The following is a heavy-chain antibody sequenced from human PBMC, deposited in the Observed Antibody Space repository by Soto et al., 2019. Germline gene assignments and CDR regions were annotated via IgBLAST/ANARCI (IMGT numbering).Heavy chain of an antibody. D-gene: IGHD6-13*01. CDR3: ARYRRASAAGPFDY. J-gene: IGHJ4*02. V-gene: IGHV4-4*07. CDR2: IYTSGST. CDR1: GGSISSYY. Sequence: PSETLSLTCTVSGGSISSYYWSWIRQPAGKGLGWIGRIYTSGSTNYNPSLKSRVTMSVDTSKNQFSLKLSSVTAADTAVYYCARYRRASAAGPFDYWGQGTLVTVSS.